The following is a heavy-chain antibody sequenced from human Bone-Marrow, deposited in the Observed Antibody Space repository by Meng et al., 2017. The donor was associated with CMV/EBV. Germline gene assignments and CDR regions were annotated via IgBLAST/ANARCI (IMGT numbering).Heavy chain of an antibody. CDR1: GDSIGSYY. D-gene: IGHD1-26*01. J-gene: IGHJ5*02. CDR2: IYYSGST. CDR3: ARDWYSGSGAWFDP. V-gene: IGHV4-59*01. Sequence: SETLSLTCTVSGDSIGSYYWSWIRQPPGKGLEWIGYIYYSGSTKYNTSLKSRVTISVDTSKNQFSLKLSSVTAADTAVYYCARDWYSGSGAWFDPWGQGTLVTVSS.